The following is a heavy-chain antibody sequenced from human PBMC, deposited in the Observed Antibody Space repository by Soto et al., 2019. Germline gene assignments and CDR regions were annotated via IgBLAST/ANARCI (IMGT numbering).Heavy chain of an antibody. CDR1: CGYMRSYY. D-gene: IGHD3-9*01. CDR3: AXLNFDLLTGQYAFAI. J-gene: IGHJ3*02. V-gene: IGHV4-59*08. Sequence: PSQTQPLTCTVSCGYMRSYYWSWIRQPPGKGLEWIGYIYYSGSINYNPSLKSRVTVSVDTSKNHFSLKLSSVTAADTAVYYCAXLNFDLLTGQYAFAIWGKGTMVTV. CDR2: IYYSGSI.